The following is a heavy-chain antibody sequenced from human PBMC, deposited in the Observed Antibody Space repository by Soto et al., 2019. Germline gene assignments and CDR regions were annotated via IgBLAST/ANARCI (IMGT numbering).Heavy chain of an antibody. CDR1: GFTFSSYA. J-gene: IGHJ3*02. Sequence: EVQLLESGGGLVQPGGSLRLSCAASGFTFSSYAMSWVRQAPGKGREWVSAVSGTGGSTYYADSVKGRFNISRDNSKNTLYLQMNSLRAEDTAVYYCAKVLVPAAISDAFDIWGQGTMVTVSS. CDR2: VSGTGGST. V-gene: IGHV3-23*01. D-gene: IGHD2-2*01. CDR3: AKVLVPAAISDAFDI.